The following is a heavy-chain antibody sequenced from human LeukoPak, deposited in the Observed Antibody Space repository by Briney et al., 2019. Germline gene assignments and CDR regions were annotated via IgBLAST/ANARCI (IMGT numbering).Heavy chain of an antibody. Sequence: PGGSLRLSCAASGFTFSSYEMNWVRQAPGKGLEWVAFIRYDGSNKYYADSVKGRFTISRDNSKNTLYLQMNSLRAEDTAVYYCAVYAGYYDSSSWGQGTLVTVSS. V-gene: IGHV3-30*02. CDR3: AVYAGYYDSSS. CDR1: GFTFSSYE. CDR2: IRYDGSNK. J-gene: IGHJ5*02. D-gene: IGHD3-22*01.